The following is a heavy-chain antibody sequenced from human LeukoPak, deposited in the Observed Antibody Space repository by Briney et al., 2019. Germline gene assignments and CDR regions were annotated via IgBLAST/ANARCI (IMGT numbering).Heavy chain of an antibody. CDR1: GFTFSDAW. D-gene: IGHD3-3*01. CDR3: TTDLEITISYSFDY. V-gene: IGHV3-15*01. Sequence: GGSLRLSCAVSGFTFSDAWISWVRQAPGEGLEWVGRIKSKTDGGTTDYAAPVKGRFTISRDDSKNTLYLQMNSLKTEDTAVYYCTTDLEITISYSFDYWGQGTLVTVSS. J-gene: IGHJ4*02. CDR2: IKSKTDGGTT.